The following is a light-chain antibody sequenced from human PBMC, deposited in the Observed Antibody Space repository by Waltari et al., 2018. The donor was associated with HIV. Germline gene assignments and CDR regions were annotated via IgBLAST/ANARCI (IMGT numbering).Light chain of an antibody. V-gene: IGLV1-51*01. CDR1: SSNIGSND. Sequence: QSVLTQPPSVSAAPGQRVTISCPGSSSNIGSNDVSWYQQLPGTAPKLLIFDNYKRPSWIPDRFSVSKSGTSATLGITGLQTGDEADYYCGTWDSGLSAVVFGGGTRLTVL. CDR2: DNY. J-gene: IGLJ3*02. CDR3: GTWDSGLSAVV.